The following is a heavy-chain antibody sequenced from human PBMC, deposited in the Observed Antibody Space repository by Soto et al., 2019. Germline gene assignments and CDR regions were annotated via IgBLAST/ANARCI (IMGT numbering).Heavy chain of an antibody. V-gene: IGHV3-23*01. Sequence: DVQLLESGGGLVQPEGSLRLSCAASGFTFSSYAMGWVRQGPGKGLEWVAVVSIGGSTHYEDSVRGRFTISRDNSKNTRSLQTNSLTAEDTAVYFCAKRRGAGGHFDYWGQGALVTVSS. CDR2: VSIGGST. D-gene: IGHD2-15*01. CDR3: AKRRGAGGHFDY. CDR1: GFTFSSYA. J-gene: IGHJ4*02.